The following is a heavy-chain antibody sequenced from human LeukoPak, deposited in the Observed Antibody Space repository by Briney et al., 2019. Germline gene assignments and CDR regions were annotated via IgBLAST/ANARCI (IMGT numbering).Heavy chain of an antibody. J-gene: IGHJ4*02. V-gene: IGHV1-24*01. CDR2: FDPEDGEI. CDR1: GYSLTELF. D-gene: IGHD3-22*01. Sequence: ASVKVSCKVSGYSLTELFMHWVRQAPGKGLEWMGGFDPEDGEIIYAQKFQGRVTMTEDASTDTAYMELSSLTSEDTAVYYCATVYDSSGWDSWGQGTLVTVSS. CDR3: ATVYDSSGWDS.